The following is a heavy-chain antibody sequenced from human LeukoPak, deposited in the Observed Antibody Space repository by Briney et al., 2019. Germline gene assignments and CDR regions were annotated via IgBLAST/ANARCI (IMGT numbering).Heavy chain of an antibody. J-gene: IGHJ2*01. Sequence: GASVKVSCKASGYTFISHNMHWVRQAPRHGLEWMGMINPSGGSTTYAQKFQGRVTMTRDTSMSTVYMELSSLRSEDTAVYFCARDLRRHVYNRDWYFDLWGRGTLVTVFS. CDR2: INPSGGST. V-gene: IGHV1-46*01. CDR3: ARDLRRHVYNRDWYFDL. CDR1: GYTFISHN. D-gene: IGHD5-24*01.